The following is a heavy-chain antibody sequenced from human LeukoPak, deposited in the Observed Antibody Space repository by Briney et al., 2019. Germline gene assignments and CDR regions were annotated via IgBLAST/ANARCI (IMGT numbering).Heavy chain of an antibody. CDR1: GDSISSSNYY. J-gene: IGHJ4*02. D-gene: IGHD6-19*01. CDR2: IYHSGST. Sequence: SETLSHTCTVSGDSISSSNYYWGWVRQPPGKGLEWIGNIYHSGSTYYNPSLKSRVTISVDTSKNQFSLKLSSVTAADTAVYYCARPTGSNNGWYGYWGQGILVTVSS. CDR3: ARPTGSNNGWYGY. V-gene: IGHV4-39*01.